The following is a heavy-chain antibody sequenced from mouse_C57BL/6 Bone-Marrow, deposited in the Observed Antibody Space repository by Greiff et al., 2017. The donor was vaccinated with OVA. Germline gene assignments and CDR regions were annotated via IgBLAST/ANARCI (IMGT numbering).Heavy chain of an antibody. V-gene: IGHV14-2*01. Sequence: VQLQQSGAELVKPGASVKLSCTASGFNIKDYYMHWVKQRTEQGLEWIGRIDPEAGETKYAPKFQGKATITADTSSNTAYLQLSSLTSEDTAVYYCARQGYGSSPYYFDYWGQGTTLTVSS. J-gene: IGHJ2*01. CDR2: IDPEAGET. CDR1: GFNIKDYY. D-gene: IGHD1-1*01. CDR3: ARQGYGSSPYYFDY.